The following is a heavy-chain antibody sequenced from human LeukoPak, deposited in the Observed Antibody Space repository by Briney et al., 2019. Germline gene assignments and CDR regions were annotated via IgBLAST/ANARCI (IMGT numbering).Heavy chain of an antibody. Sequence: GSLKLSFAASGFPFSSYAMTWGRQAPGKGLEYVSTISSNGGSTYYANSVKDRFTISRDNSKNTLYLQMGSLRAEDMAVYYCARVDSNGYYFFDYWGQGTLVTVSS. J-gene: IGHJ4*02. CDR3: ARVDSNGYYFFDY. CDR1: GFPFSSYA. V-gene: IGHV3-64*01. CDR2: ISSNGGST. D-gene: IGHD5-18*01.